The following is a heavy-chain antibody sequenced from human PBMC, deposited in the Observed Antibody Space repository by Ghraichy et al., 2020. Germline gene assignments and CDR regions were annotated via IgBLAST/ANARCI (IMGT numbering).Heavy chain of an antibody. CDR2: IYHSGST. J-gene: IGHJ6*02. D-gene: IGHD3-10*01. CDR1: GGSISSSNW. V-gene: IGHV4-4*02. Sequence: SETLSLTCAVSGGSISSSNWWNWVRQPPGKGLEWIGEIYHSGSTNYNPSLKSRVTISVDKSKNQFSLKLSSVTAADTAVYYCARASTTMVRGVEAQEYGMDVWGQGTTVTVSS. CDR3: ARASTTMVRGVEAQEYGMDV.